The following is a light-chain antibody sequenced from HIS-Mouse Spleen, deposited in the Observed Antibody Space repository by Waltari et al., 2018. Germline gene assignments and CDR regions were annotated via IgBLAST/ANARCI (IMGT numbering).Light chain of an antibody. J-gene: IGLJ1*01. Sequence: QSALPHPPPVSWSPEQSTTLPCTGTTIDVDGLNYVPWYQQHPGKAPKLMVYEVSHRPSGASNRFAGSKSGNTASLTSSGLQADDEADYYCSSYTSSSTYVFGTGTKVTVL. CDR2: EVS. V-gene: IGLV2-14*01. CDR3: SSYTSSSTYV. CDR1: TIDVDGLNY.